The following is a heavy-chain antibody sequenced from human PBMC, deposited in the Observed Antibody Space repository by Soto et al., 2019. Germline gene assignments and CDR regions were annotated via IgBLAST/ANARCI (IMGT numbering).Heavy chain of an antibody. V-gene: IGHV4-39*01. D-gene: IGHD2-8*01. Sequence: QLQLQESGPGLVKPSETLSLTCTVSGGSISSSSYYWGWICQPPGKGLEWIGSIYYSGSTYYNPSLKSRVTISVDTSKNQFSLKLSSVTAADTAVYYCGLVYATSLAFDYWGQGTLVTVSS. CDR1: GGSISSSSYY. J-gene: IGHJ4*02. CDR3: GLVYATSLAFDY. CDR2: IYYSGST.